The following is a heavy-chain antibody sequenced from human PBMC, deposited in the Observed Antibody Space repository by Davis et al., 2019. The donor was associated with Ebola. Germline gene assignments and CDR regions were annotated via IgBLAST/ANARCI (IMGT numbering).Heavy chain of an antibody. V-gene: IGHV1-3*01. CDR3: ARTFVGGWLFDY. J-gene: IGHJ4*02. D-gene: IGHD1-26*01. Sequence: ASVKVSCKASGYTFTSYGITWVRQAPGQGLEWMGLINAAKGNTKYSQKFQGRVTMTRDTSAGTAYMEMSSLTSEDTAVYYCARTFVGGWLFDYWGQGTLVTVSS. CDR2: INAAKGNT. CDR1: GYTFTSYG.